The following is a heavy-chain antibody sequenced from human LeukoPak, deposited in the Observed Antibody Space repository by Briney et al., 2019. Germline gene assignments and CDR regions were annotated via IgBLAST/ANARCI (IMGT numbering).Heavy chain of an antibody. CDR2: IYHSGST. J-gene: IGHJ4*02. CDR1: GGSISSSNW. D-gene: IGHD1-26*01. CDR3: ARLGFSNSGSYLAPSDY. V-gene: IGHV4-4*02. Sequence: PSETLSLTCAVSGGSISSSNWWSWVRQPPGKGLEWIGEIYHSGSTNYNPSLKSRVTISVDKSKNQFSLKLSSVTAADTAVYYCARLGFSNSGSYLAPSDYWGQGTLVTVSS.